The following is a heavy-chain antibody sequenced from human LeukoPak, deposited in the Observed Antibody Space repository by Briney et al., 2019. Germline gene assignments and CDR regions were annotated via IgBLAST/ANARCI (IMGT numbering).Heavy chain of an antibody. CDR1: GFTFSSYG. J-gene: IGHJ4*02. D-gene: IGHD5-24*01. CDR2: ISGSGGST. Sequence: HPGGTLRLSCAASGFTFSSYGMSWVRQAPGKGLEWVSAISGSGGSTYYADSVKGRFTISRDNSKNTLYLQMNSLRAEDTAVYYCARVSGRDGYNYCRSWGQGTLVTVSS. CDR3: ARVSGRDGYNYCRS. V-gene: IGHV3-23*01.